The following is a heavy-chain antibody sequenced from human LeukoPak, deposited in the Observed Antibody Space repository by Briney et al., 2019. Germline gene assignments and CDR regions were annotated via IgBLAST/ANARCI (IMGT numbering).Heavy chain of an antibody. Sequence: SVKVSCKASGGTFSSYAISWVRQAPGQGLEWMGGIIPIFGTANYAQKFQGRATITADESTSTAYMELSSLRSEDTAVYYCARDGYYDSSGYDYYYMDVWGKGTTVTVSS. CDR2: IIPIFGTA. CDR3: ARDGYYDSSGYDYYYMDV. D-gene: IGHD3-22*01. J-gene: IGHJ6*03. CDR1: GGTFSSYA. V-gene: IGHV1-69*13.